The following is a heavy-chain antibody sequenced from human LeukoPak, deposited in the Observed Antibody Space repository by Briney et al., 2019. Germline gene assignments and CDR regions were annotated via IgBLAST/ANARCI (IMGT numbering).Heavy chain of an antibody. D-gene: IGHD3-10*01. V-gene: IGHV1-18*01. CDR3: ARPGNVLLWFGEGNNAFDI. Sequence: ASVTVSCTASGYTFTSYGISWVRQAPGQGLEWMGWISAYNGNTNYAQKLQGRVTMTTDTSTSTAYMELRSLRSDDTAVYYCARPGNVLLWFGEGNNAFDIWGQGTMVTVSS. J-gene: IGHJ3*02. CDR2: ISAYNGNT. CDR1: GYTFTSYG.